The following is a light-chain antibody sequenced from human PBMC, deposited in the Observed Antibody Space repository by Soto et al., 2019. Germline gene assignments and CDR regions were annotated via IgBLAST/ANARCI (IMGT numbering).Light chain of an antibody. CDR1: QSVGRT. CDR2: GAS. CDR3: QQYGSSPIT. V-gene: IGKV3-15*01. Sequence: EIVMTQSPATLSVSPGEGLTLSCRASQSVGRTLAWYQQKPGQAPRLLIYGASTRATGIPARFSGSGSGTEFTLTISSLQSEDFAVYYCQQYGSSPITFGQGTRLEIK. J-gene: IGKJ5*01.